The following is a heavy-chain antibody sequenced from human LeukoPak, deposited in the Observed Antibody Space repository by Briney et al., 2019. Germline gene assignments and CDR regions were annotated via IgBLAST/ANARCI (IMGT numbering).Heavy chain of an antibody. CDR1: GGSFSGYY. D-gene: IGHD2-21*02. J-gene: IGHJ4*02. Sequence: SETLSLTCAVYGGSFSGYYWSWIRQPPGKGLEWIGEINHSGSTNYNPSLKSRVTISVDTSKNQFSLKLSSVTAADTAVYYCARVPPTYCGGDCYYSYYFDYWGQGTLVTVSS. CDR2: INHSGST. V-gene: IGHV4-34*01. CDR3: ARVPPTYCGGDCYYSYYFDY.